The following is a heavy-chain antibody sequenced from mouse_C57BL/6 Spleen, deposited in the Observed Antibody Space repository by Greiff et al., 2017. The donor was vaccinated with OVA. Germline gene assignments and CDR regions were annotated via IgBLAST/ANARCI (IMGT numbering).Heavy chain of an antibody. J-gene: IGHJ2*01. V-gene: IGHV1-54*01. Sequence: QVQLQQSGAELVRPGTSVKVSCKASGYAFTNYLIEWVKQRPGQGLEWIGVINPGSGGTNYNEKFKGKATLTADKSSSTAYMQLSSLTSEDSAVYFGARGYYYGSRGYFDYWGQGTTLTVSS. D-gene: IGHD1-1*01. CDR2: INPGSGGT. CDR1: GYAFTNYL. CDR3: ARGYYYGSRGYFDY.